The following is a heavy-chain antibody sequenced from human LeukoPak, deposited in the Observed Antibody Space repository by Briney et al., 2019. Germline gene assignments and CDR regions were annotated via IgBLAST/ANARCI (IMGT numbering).Heavy chain of an antibody. J-gene: IGHJ6*03. CDR2: IYPGDSDT. V-gene: IGHV5-51*01. Sequence: GESLKISCEGSGYSFTSYLIGWVRQMPGKGLEWMGIIYPGDSDTRYSPSFQGQVTISADKSISTAYLQWSSLKASDTAMYYCATQSLSIAAAEIMYVWGKGTTVTVSS. D-gene: IGHD6-13*01. CDR3: ATQSLSIAAAEIMYV. CDR1: GYSFTSYL.